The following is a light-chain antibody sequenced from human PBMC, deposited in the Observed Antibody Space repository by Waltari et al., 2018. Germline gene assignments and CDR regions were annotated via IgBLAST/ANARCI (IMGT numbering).Light chain of an antibody. CDR1: QSVSSN. J-gene: IGKJ4*01. Sequence: EIVMTQSPATLSVYPGERATISCRASQSVSSNLAWYQQKPRQAPRLLIYGASTRATSIPARFSGSGSGTEFTLTISSLQSEDFAVYYYQQYNNWFLTFGGGTKVEIK. CDR3: QQYNNWFLT. CDR2: GAS. V-gene: IGKV3-15*01.